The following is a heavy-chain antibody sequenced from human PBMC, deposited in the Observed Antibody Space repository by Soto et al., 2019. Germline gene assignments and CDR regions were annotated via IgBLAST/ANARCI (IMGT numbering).Heavy chain of an antibody. J-gene: IGHJ6*02. CDR1: GYTFTSYA. Sequence: ASVKVSCKASGYTFTSYAMHWVRQAPGQRLEWMGWINAGNGNTKYSQKFQGRVTITRDTSASTAYMELSSLRSEDTAVYYCARDWVPAAIYYYYGMDVWGQGTTVTVS. V-gene: IGHV1-3*01. D-gene: IGHD2-2*01. CDR2: INAGNGNT. CDR3: ARDWVPAAIYYYYGMDV.